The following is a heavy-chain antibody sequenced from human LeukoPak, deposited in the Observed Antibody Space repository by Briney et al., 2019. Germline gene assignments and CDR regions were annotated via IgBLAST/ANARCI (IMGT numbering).Heavy chain of an antibody. CDR1: GGSFSDYY. D-gene: IGHD2-21*02. CDR2: INHSGST. CDR3: AAPSSYCGDDCLDY. V-gene: IGHV4-34*01. Sequence: PSETLSLTCGVYGGSFSDYYWSWIRQPPGKGLEWIGEINHSGSTDHNPSLKSRVTISLDTSMNQFSLNLSSVTAADTAVYYCAAPSSYCGDDCLDYWGQGTLVTVSS. J-gene: IGHJ4*02.